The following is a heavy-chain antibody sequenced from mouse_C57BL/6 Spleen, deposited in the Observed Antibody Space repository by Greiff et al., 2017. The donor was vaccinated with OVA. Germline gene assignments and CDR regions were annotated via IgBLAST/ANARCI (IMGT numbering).Heavy chain of an antibody. CDR1: GYTFTDYY. V-gene: IGHV1-76*01. J-gene: IGHJ2*01. CDR2: IYPGSGNT. Sequence: QVQLQQSGAELARPGASVKLSCKASGYTFTDYYINWVKQRPGQGLEWIARIYPGSGNTYYNEKFKGKATLTAEKSSSTAYMQLSSLTSEDSAVYFCARDYGSSYDYFDYWGQGTTLTVSS. CDR3: ARDYGSSYDYFDY. D-gene: IGHD1-1*01.